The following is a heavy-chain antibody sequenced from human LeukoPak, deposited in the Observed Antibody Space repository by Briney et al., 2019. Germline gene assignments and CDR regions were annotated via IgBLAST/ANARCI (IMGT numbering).Heavy chain of an antibody. V-gene: IGHV3-23*01. CDR2: ISGSGGST. J-gene: IGHJ4*02. D-gene: IGHD3-10*01. CDR1: GITFSSYA. Sequence: PGGSLRLSCAASGITFSSYAMSWVRQAPGKGLEWVSAISGSGGSTYYADSVKGRFTISRDNAKNSLYLQMNSLRAEDTAVYYCARGPLVRGVIIWFDYWGQGTLVTVSS. CDR3: ARGPLVRGVIIWFDY.